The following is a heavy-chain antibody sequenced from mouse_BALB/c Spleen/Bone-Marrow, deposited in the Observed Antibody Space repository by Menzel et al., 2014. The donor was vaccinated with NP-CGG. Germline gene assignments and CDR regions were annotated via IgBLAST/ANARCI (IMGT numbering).Heavy chain of an antibody. CDR1: GYAFSISW. J-gene: IGHJ4*01. V-gene: IGHV1-82*01. D-gene: IGHD2-3*01. CDR2: IYPEDGDT. CDR3: ARSDGYRAMDY. Sequence: VQLQQSGPELVKPGASVKISCKASGYAFSISWMNWVKQRPGQGLEWIGRIYPEDGDTYYNGQFKGKATLTADKSSSTAYMQLSSLTSVDSAVYFCARSDGYRAMDYWGQGTSVTVSS.